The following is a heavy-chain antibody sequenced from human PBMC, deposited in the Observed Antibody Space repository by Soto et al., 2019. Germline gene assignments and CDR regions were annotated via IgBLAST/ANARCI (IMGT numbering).Heavy chain of an antibody. Sequence: QLQLQESGPGLVKPSETLSLTCTVSGGSISSSSYYWGWIRQPPGKGLEWIGSIYYSGCTYYNPSRKSRVTISVDTYKSQFSLKLTSVTAADTAVYYCASPKRAFYNWFDPWGQGTLVTVSS. CDR2: IYYSGCT. D-gene: IGHD3-3*02. J-gene: IGHJ5*02. CDR3: ASPKRAFYNWFDP. V-gene: IGHV4-39*01. CDR1: GGSISSSSYY.